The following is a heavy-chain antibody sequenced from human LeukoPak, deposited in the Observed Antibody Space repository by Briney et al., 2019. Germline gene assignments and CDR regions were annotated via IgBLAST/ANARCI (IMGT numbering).Heavy chain of an antibody. CDR3: ARRYCSGGSCHYFDY. Sequence: ASVKVSCKASGYTFTRYYIHWVRQAPGQRLEWMGIINPSGGSASYAQKFQGRVTMTRDTSISTAYMELSRLRSDDTAVYYCARRYCSGGSCHYFDYWGQGTLVTVSS. CDR1: GYTFTRYY. V-gene: IGHV1-46*01. D-gene: IGHD2-15*01. CDR2: INPSGGSA. J-gene: IGHJ4*02.